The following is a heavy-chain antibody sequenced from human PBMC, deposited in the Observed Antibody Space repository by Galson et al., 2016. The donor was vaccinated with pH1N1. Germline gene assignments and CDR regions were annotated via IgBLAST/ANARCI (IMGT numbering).Heavy chain of an antibody. V-gene: IGHV3-7*01. CDR1: GFTFSNYW. CDR2: IKEDGSDT. Sequence: SLRLSCAASGFTFSNYWMHWVRQVPGKGLEWVANIKEDGSDTYYVDSVRGRFTISRDNAKNSLYLQMNSLRDEDTALYCARAIGSRSAYWGQGTLVTVSS. J-gene: IGHJ4*02. D-gene: IGHD3-16*02. CDR3: ARAIGSRSAY.